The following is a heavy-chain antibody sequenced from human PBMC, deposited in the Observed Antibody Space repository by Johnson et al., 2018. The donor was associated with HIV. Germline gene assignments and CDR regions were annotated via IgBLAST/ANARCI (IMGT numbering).Heavy chain of an antibody. CDR3: AKDRELLELSHAFDS. J-gene: IGHJ3*02. Sequence: VQLVESGGGLVQPGGSLRLSCAASEFTFDDYAMHWVRQAPGKGLEWVSGLSWNSISIRYADSVKGRFTISRDNAKNSLYLQMNSLRVEDTALYYCAKDRELLELSHAFDSWGQGTMVTVSS. CDR2: LSWNSISI. CDR1: EFTFDDYA. D-gene: IGHD1-7*01. V-gene: IGHV3-9*01.